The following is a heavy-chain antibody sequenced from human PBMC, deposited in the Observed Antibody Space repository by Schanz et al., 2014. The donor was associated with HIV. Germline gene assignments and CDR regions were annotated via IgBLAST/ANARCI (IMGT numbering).Heavy chain of an antibody. J-gene: IGHJ6*02. D-gene: IGHD2-15*01. Sequence: VQLLESGGYLVQPGGSLRLSCAASGFTFSTYAMNWVRQAPGKGLEWVAAIWYDGSIEYYTDSVKGRFTLSRDNSKKTVYLQMNSLRGEDSGVYYCARDRVETVVSYYYYYGMDVWGQGTTVIVSS. CDR3: ARDRVETVVSYYYYYGMDV. CDR1: GFTFSTYA. CDR2: IWYDGSIE. V-gene: IGHV3-33*08.